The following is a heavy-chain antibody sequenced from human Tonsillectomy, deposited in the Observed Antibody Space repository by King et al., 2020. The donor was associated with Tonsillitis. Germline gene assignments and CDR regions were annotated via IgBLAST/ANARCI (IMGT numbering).Heavy chain of an antibody. V-gene: IGHV2-26*01. D-gene: IGHD6-13*01. J-gene: IGHJ2*01. Sequence: TLQESGPVLVRPTETLKLTCTVSGFSLSNARMGVTWIRQPPGKALEWLGHIFSNDEKSYNTSLRSRLTISKDTSKSQVVLTLTTMDPVDTATYYCARIYSSSWYWYFDLWGRGTLVTVSS. CDR2: IFSNDEK. CDR3: ARIYSSSWYWYFDL. CDR1: GFSLSNARMG.